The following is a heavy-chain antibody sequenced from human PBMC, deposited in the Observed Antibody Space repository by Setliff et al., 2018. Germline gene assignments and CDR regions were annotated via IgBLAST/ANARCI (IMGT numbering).Heavy chain of an antibody. J-gene: IGHJ4*02. CDR2: IDYSGNT. D-gene: IGHD1-1*01. CDR1: GGSIAGSHYY. V-gene: IGHV4-39*02. CDR3: ARTGTYRYFDY. Sequence: SETLSLTCNVSGGSIAGSHYYWGWIRQPPGKGLEWIGRIDYSGNTYYNSSLKSRVTIPVDTSKNAFSLKLKSVTAADTAVYYCARTGTYRYFDYWGQGTPVTVSS.